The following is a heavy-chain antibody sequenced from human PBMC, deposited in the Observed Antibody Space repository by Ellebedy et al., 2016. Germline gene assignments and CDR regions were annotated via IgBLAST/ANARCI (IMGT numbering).Heavy chain of an antibody. D-gene: IGHD3-10*01. CDR1: GFTFITDYY. V-gene: IGHV3-11*01. J-gene: IGHJ6*02. CDR2: ISGSGSTI. Sequence: GGSLRLSXEASGFTFITDYYMNWIRQAPGQGLEWLSQISGSGSTIFYADSVKGRFTISRDSAKNSVSLQMNSLRADDTAVYYCARSPHGSGTHVPYYFYAMDVWGQGTTVTVSS. CDR3: ARSPHGSGTHVPYYFYAMDV.